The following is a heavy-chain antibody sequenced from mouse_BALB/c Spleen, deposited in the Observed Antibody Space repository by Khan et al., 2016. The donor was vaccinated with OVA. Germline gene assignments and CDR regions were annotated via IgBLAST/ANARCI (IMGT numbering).Heavy chain of an antibody. V-gene: IGHV5-17*02. Sequence: EVELVESGGGLVKPGGSRKLSFAASGFTFSSYGMHWVRQAPEKGLEWVAYISGDSNTIYYADTVKGRFTFSRDTTKNPLFLQMTSLRSEETARYYGATSYFYGYYFDYWGPGTTLTVSS. CDR2: ISGDSNTI. J-gene: IGHJ2*01. CDR3: ATSYFYGYYFDY. CDR1: GFTFSSYG. D-gene: IGHD1-1*01.